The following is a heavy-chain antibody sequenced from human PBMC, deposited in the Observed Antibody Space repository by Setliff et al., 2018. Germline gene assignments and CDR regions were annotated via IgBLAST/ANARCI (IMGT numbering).Heavy chain of an antibody. V-gene: IGHV4-38-2*02. J-gene: IGHJ4*02. D-gene: IGHD2-21*02. Sequence: PSETLSLTCTVSGYSISSGYIWGWIRQPPGKGLEWVGNIGHTGSINYNPSLKSRLTISRDTSKNQVSPQLNSVTATDTAVYYCARDLGHGGDSDYWGQGILVTVSS. CDR2: IGHTGSI. CDR3: ARDLGHGGDSDY. CDR1: GYSISSGYI.